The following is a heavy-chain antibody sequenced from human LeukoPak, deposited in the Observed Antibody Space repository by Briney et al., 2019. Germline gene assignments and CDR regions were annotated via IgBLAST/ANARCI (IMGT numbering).Heavy chain of an antibody. CDR1: GYTFTSYG. CDR2: ISGYNGNT. Sequence: ASVKVSCKASGYTFTSYGISWVRQAPGQGLEWMGWISGYNGNTNYAQEKLQGRVTMTTDTSTSTAYMELRSLRSGDTAVYYCTRDLKRGYSSGRYSWGTGPSNDYWGQGTLVTVSS. J-gene: IGHJ4*02. V-gene: IGHV1-18*01. D-gene: IGHD6-19*01. CDR3: TRDLKRGYSSGRYSWGTGPSNDY.